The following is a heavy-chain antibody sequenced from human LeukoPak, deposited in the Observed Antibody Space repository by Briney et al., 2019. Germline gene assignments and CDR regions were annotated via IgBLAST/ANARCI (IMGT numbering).Heavy chain of an antibody. J-gene: IGHJ4*02. CDR1: GFTFSTYW. V-gene: IGHV3-7*01. CDR2: IKQDGREK. CDR3: ARHFGTYYPN. Sequence: GGSLRLSCAASGFTFSTYWMSWVRQAPGKGLERVANIKQDGREKYCVDSVKGRFTISRDNAKNSLDLQMNSLRVEDTAVYYCARHFGTYYPNWGQGTLVTVSS. D-gene: IGHD3/OR15-3a*01.